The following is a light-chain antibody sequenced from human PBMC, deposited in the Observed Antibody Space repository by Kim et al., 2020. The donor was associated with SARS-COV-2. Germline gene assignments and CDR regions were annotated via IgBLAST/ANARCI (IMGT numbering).Light chain of an antibody. Sequence: QSALTQPASVSGSPGQSITISCTGTSSDVGGSNYVSWYQQHPGKAPKLMIYDVSKRPSGVSNRFSGSKSGNTASLTISGLQAEDEADYYCSSYTSSSTFFGGGTQLTVL. CDR1: SSDVGGSNY. J-gene: IGLJ2*01. CDR3: SSYTSSSTF. V-gene: IGLV2-14*01. CDR2: DVS.